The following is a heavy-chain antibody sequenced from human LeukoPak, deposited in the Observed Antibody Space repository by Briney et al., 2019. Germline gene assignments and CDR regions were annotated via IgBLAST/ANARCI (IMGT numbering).Heavy chain of an antibody. CDR1: GYTFTSYD. D-gene: IGHD6-19*01. J-gene: IGHJ5*02. V-gene: IGHV1-8*01. CDR3: ARVHDSSGQSCP. CDR2: MNPNSGNT. Sequence: ASVKVSCKASGYTFTSYDINWVRQATGQGLEWMGWMNPNSGNTGYAQKFQGRVTMTRNTSISTAYMELSSLRSEDTAVYYRARVHDSSGQSCPWGQGTLVTVSS.